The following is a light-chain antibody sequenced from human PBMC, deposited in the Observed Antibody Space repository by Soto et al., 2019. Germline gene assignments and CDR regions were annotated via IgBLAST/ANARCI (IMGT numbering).Light chain of an antibody. V-gene: IGKV3-20*01. Sequence: EVVLTQSPGTLSLSPGERATLSCRASQSVSNNYFAWYQQKPGQAPRLLIFGSSDRATGIPDRFSGSGSGTDFTLTIIRLEPADFSVYYCQQYGSSPPYTFGQGTKLEIK. CDR1: QSVSNNY. CDR2: GSS. CDR3: QQYGSSPPYT. J-gene: IGKJ2*01.